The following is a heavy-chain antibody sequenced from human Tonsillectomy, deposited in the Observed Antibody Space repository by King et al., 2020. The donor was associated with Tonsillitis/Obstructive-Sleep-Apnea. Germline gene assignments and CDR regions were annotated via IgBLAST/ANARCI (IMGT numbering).Heavy chain of an antibody. Sequence: QLVESGAEVKKPGESLKISCEGSGYSFATYWIGWVRQMPGKGLEWMGTIYPGDSDTRYSPSFQGQVTISADKSISTAYLQWSSLKASDTAMYYCARVRFCSRSSCCTKGSRALDYWGQGTLVTVSS. CDR1: GYSFATYW. J-gene: IGHJ4*02. CDR3: ARVRFCSRSSCCTKGSRALDY. D-gene: IGHD2-2*02. V-gene: IGHV5-51*01. CDR2: IYPGDSDT.